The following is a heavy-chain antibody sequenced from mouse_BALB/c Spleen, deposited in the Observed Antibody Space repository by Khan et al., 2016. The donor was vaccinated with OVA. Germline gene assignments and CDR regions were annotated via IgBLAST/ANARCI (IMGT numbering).Heavy chain of an antibody. CDR1: GYSITSDYV. CDR3: ERIYGEYFDY. Sequence: VQLQESGPGLVKPSQSLSPTCTVTGYSITSDYVWNWIRQLPRNTLECMGYICYSGHTKYNPSLKRRIPITRVTSKNQFFLQLNSVTTEDTATYYCERIYGEYFDYWGQGTTLTVSS. V-gene: IGHV3-2*02. D-gene: IGHD1-1*01. CDR2: ICYSGHT. J-gene: IGHJ2*01.